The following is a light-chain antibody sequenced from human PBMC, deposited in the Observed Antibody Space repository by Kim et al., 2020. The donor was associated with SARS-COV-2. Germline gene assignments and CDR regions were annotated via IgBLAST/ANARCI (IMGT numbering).Light chain of an antibody. CDR2: DVS. CDR3: SSYTSSNTLV. Sequence: QSALTQPASVSGSPGQSITISCTGTSSDVGGYTYVSWYQQHPGKAPKLMIHDVSNRPSGVSNRFSGSKSGNTASLTISGLQAEDEADYYCSSYTSSNTLVFGGGTQLTVL. CDR1: SSDVGGYTY. J-gene: IGLJ3*02. V-gene: IGLV2-14*03.